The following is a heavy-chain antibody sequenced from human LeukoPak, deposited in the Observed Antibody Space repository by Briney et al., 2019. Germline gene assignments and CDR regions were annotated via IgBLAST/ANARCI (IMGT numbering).Heavy chain of an antibody. J-gene: IGHJ4*02. V-gene: IGHV3-23*01. D-gene: IGHD3-3*01. CDR3: AKSARRTRVWSGLGYYFDD. CDR2: ISGSGGST. CDR1: GFTFSSYA. Sequence: GGSLTLSCAASGFTFSSYAMSWVRHAPGKGLEWVSAISGSGGSTYYADSVKGRFTIYRDNSKNTLYLQMNSLRAEDTAVDYCAKSARRTRVWSGLGYYFDDWGQGTLVSVS.